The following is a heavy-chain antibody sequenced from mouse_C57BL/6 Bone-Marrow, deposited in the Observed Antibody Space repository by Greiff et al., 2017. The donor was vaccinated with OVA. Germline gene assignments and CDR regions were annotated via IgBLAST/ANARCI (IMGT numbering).Heavy chain of an antibody. J-gene: IGHJ1*03. CDR3: TRCAHYYGSSSHWYFDV. CDR1: GYTFTDYE. V-gene: IGHV1-15*01. D-gene: IGHD1-1*01. Sequence: QVQLQQSGAELVRPGASVTLSCKASGYTFTDYEMHWVKQTPVHGLEWIGAIDPETGGTAYNQKFKGKAILTADKSSSTAYMELRSLTSEDSAVYYCTRCAHYYGSSSHWYFDVWGTGTTVTVSS. CDR2: IDPETGGT.